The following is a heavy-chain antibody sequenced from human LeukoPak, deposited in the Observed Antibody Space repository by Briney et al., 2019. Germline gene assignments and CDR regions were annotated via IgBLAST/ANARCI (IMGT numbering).Heavy chain of an antibody. J-gene: IGHJ5*02. CDR2: IRSKDRNSAT. CDR1: GFSFSDSP. CDR3: ESSITKAGGS. V-gene: IGHV3-73*01. D-gene: IGHD2-21*01. Sequence: GGSLRLSCAASGFSFSDSPIHWVRQASGKGLEWVGRIRSKDRNSATAYAESVKGRFTISRDDSKNMAYLQMSNLRIEDTAVYYCESSITKAGGSWGQGTLVTVSS.